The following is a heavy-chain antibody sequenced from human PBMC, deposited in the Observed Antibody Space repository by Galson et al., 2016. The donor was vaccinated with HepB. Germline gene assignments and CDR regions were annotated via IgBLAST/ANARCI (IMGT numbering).Heavy chain of an antibody. CDR1: GQTLLDIS. Sequence: SVKVSCKVSGQTLLDISIHWVRQAPGTGLEWMGGFHHEDGETIYAPNFQGRVRMTEDTSTDTAYMELSSLRSEDTAIYYCASLGVDEDYESSARGGMDVWGQGTTAIVSS. J-gene: IGHJ6*02. CDR3: ASLGVDEDYESSARGGMDV. CDR2: FHHEDGET. V-gene: IGHV1-24*01. D-gene: IGHD3-22*01.